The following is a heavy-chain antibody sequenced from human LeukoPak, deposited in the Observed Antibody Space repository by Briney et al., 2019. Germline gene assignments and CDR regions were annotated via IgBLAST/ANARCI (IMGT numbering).Heavy chain of an antibody. CDR2: IRYDGSTK. J-gene: IGHJ4*02. CDR1: GFTFSGYG. D-gene: IGHD3-9*01. Sequence: GGSLRLSCAASGFTFSGYGMHWVRQAPGKGLEWVSFIRYDGSTKSYADSVKGRFTISRDNSKNMLSLQMNSLRAEDTALYYCVKELTEAFDYWGQGTLVTVSS. V-gene: IGHV3-30*02. CDR3: VKELTEAFDY.